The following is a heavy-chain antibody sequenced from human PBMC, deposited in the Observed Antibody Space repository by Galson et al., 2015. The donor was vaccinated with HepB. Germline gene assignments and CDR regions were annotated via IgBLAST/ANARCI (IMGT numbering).Heavy chain of an antibody. V-gene: IGHV3-9*01. CDR1: GFTFDDYA. D-gene: IGHD5-12*01. Sequence: SLRLSCAASGFTFDDYAMHWVRQAPGKGLEWVSGISWNSGSIGYADSVKGRFTISRDNAKNSLYLQMNSLRAEDTALYYCAKERGYSKAFDYWGQGTLVTVSS. CDR3: AKERGYSKAFDY. J-gene: IGHJ4*02. CDR2: ISWNSGSI.